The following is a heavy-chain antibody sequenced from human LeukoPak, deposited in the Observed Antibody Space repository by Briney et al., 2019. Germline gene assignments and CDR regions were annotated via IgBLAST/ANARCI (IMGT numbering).Heavy chain of an antibody. Sequence: PGGSLRLSCVASGFTFTRYWMSWVRQAPGKGLEWVANIKQDGSETHYVDSVKGRFTISRDNARNSVYLQMNSLSDDDTAVYYCSRDGDYIMPPFDYWGQGILVTVSS. V-gene: IGHV3-7*01. CDR3: SRDGDYIMPPFDY. CDR2: IKQDGSET. J-gene: IGHJ4*02. D-gene: IGHD4-17*01. CDR1: GFTFTRYW.